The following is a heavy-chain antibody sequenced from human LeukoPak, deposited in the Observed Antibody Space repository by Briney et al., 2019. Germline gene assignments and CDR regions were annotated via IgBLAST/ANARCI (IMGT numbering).Heavy chain of an antibody. CDR2: INWNGGST. J-gene: IGHJ6*03. Sequence: GGSLRLSCAASGLTFDDYGMSWVRQAPGKGLEWVSGINWNGGSTGYADSVKGRFTISRDNAKNSLYLQMNSLRAEDTALYYCARDTRIQLWPYGRGEHYYYYYYMDVWGKGTTVTVSS. CDR3: ARDTRIQLWPYGRGEHYYYYYYMDV. D-gene: IGHD5-18*01. CDR1: GLTFDDYG. V-gene: IGHV3-20*04.